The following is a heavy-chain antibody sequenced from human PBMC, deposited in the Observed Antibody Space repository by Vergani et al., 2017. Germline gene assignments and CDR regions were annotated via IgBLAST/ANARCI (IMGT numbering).Heavy chain of an antibody. Sequence: QVQLQESGPGLVKPSETLSLTCTVSGDSVISTDYHWGWIRQPPGKGLEWIGSMDYSGSTSSNPSLESRISISFETPKNQFSLRLTAGTAADTAVYYCASKRGACRAAYCHSYDFWGPGTLVGVSS. D-gene: IGHD2-15*01. CDR2: MDYSGST. J-gene: IGHJ4*02. V-gene: IGHV4-39*01. CDR3: ASKRGACRAAYCHSYDF. CDR1: GDSVISTDYH.